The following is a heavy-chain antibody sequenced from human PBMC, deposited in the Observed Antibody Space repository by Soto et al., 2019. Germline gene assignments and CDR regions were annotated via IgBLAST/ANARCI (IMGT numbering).Heavy chain of an antibody. CDR2: IYYSGTT. CDR1: GGSINRNTYY. D-gene: IGHD3-10*01. V-gene: IGHV4-39*01. J-gene: IGHJ4*02. CDR3: ARMGRFGELSGVDY. Sequence: QLQLQESGPGLVKPSETLSLTCTVSGGSINRNTYYWGWIRQPTGKGLEWIGSIYYSGTTYYNPSLKSRVTLSVDTSETQFSLKLSSVTAADTAVYYCARMGRFGELSGVDYWGQGTLVTVSS.